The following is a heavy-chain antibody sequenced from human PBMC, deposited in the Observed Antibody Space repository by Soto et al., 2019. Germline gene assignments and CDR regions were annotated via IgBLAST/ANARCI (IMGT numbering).Heavy chain of an antibody. CDR1: GGSINSYY. J-gene: IGHJ4*02. D-gene: IGHD1-26*01. CDR2: IYYSGRT. V-gene: IGHV4-59*01. Sequence: QVQLQESGPGLVKPSETLSLTCTVSGGSINSYYWSWIRQPPGKGLEWIGYIYYSGRTNYNPSLKSRVTISVDTSKNQFSLKLRSVTGADTAVYYCARRYGGNFDYWGQGTLVTVSS. CDR3: ARRYGGNFDY.